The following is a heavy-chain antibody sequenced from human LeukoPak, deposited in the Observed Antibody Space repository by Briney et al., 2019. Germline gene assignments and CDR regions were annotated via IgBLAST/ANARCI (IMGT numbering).Heavy chain of an antibody. CDR3: ARVGNHDYGDQHIGAFDI. CDR2: ISAYNGNT. V-gene: IGHV1-18*01. J-gene: IGHJ3*02. D-gene: IGHD4-17*01. CDR1: GYTFTSYG. Sequence: GASVKVSCKASGYTFTSYGTSWVRQAPGQGLEWMGWISAYNGNTNYAQKLQGRVTMTTDTSTSTAYMELRSLRSDDTAVYYCARVGNHDYGDQHIGAFDIWGQGTMVTVSS.